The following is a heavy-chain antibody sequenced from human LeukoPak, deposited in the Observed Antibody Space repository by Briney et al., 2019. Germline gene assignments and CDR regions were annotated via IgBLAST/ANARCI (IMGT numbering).Heavy chain of an antibody. J-gene: IGHJ1*01. V-gene: IGHV3-23*01. D-gene: IGHD3-22*01. CDR1: GITFSNYW. CDR3: AETMYFYDSSGYYYFQH. Sequence: GGSLRLSCAASGITFSNYWMSWVRQAPGKGLESVSTISGSGGSTDYADSVKGRLTISRDNSKNTLYLQMNSLRVEDTAVYYCAETMYFYDSSGYYYFQHWGQGTLVTVSS. CDR2: ISGSGGST.